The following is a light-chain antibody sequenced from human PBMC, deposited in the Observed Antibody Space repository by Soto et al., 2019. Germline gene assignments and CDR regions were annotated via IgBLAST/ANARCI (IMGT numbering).Light chain of an antibody. Sequence: QSVLTQPPSVSGAPGQRVTISCTGSSSNIGAGYDVHWYQQLPGTAPKLLIHRNSNRPSGVPDRFSGSKSGASASLAITGLQTEDEADYYCQSFDSSLSGDYVFGTGTKLTVL. J-gene: IGLJ1*01. CDR2: RNS. CDR1: SSNIGAGYD. V-gene: IGLV1-40*01. CDR3: QSFDSSLSGDYV.